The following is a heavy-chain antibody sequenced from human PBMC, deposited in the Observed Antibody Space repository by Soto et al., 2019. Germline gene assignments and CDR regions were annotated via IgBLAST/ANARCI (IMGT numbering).Heavy chain of an antibody. CDR2: ISGSGGNT. D-gene: IGHD6-13*01. J-gene: IGHJ6*02. CDR3: AKTPKGNYYYGMDV. Sequence: GGSLRLSCAASGFTFSSYAMSWVRQAPGKGLEWVSGISGSGGNTYYADSVKGRFTISRDNSKKTLYLQMNSLRAEDTAVYYCAKTPKGNYYYGMDVWGQGTTVTVSS. V-gene: IGHV3-23*01. CDR1: GFTFSSYA.